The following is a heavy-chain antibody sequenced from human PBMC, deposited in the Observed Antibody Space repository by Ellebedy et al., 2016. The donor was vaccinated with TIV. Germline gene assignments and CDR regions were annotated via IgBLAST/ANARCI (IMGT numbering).Heavy chain of an antibody. CDR1: GFAFRNYW. J-gene: IGHJ4*02. CDR2: IKFDGSIT. V-gene: IGHV3-74*01. CDR3: IRGGPLDY. Sequence: GESLNISXASSGFAFRNYWMHLVRQVPGKGLVLVSRIKFDGSITNYADSVKGRFTISRDNAKNTLYLQMNSLRAEDTGVYYCIRGGPLDYWGQGTLVTASS.